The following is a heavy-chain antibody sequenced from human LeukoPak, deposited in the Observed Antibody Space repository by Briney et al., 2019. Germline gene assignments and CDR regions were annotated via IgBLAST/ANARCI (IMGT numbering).Heavy chain of an antibody. Sequence: GGSLRLSCASSVFTFISYWMHGVGQVRGRGLVWVARINPGGSSITYADSVKGRFTISRDNAKNTLYLQMDSLGAEDTGVYYCASSNQADDYWGQGTLVTVSS. CDR1: VFTFISYW. CDR2: INPGGSSI. J-gene: IGHJ4*02. V-gene: IGHV3-74*01. CDR3: ASSNQADDY. D-gene: IGHD1-14*01.